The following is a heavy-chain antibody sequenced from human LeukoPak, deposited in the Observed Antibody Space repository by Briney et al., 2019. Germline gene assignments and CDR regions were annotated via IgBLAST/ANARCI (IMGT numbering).Heavy chain of an antibody. CDR3: ARVRCSSNSCFPDY. CDR2: IKQDGSDK. J-gene: IGHJ4*02. Sequence: GGSLRLSCAASGFTVSTNWMSWVRQAPGKGPEWVANIKQDGSDKYYVDSVKGRFTISRDNAKNSLILQMNSLRAEDTAVYYCARVRCSSNSCFPDYWGQGTLVTVSS. D-gene: IGHD2-2*01. CDR1: GFTVSTNW. V-gene: IGHV3-7*01.